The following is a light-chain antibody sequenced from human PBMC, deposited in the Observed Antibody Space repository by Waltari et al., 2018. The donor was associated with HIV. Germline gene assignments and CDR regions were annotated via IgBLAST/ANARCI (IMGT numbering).Light chain of an antibody. CDR3: QQRTNWPPYT. CDR2: DAS. Sequence: EIVLSQSPATLSLSPGERATLSCRASQSVGKYLAWYQQKPGQAPRLLIYDASDRATGIPARFSGSGSRTDFTLTISSLELEDFAVYYCQQRTNWPPYTFGQGTKLEIK. J-gene: IGKJ2*01. V-gene: IGKV3-11*01. CDR1: QSVGKY.